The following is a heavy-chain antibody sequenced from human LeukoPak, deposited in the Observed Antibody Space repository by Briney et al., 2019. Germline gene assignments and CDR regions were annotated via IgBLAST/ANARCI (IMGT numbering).Heavy chain of an antibody. CDR3: AKDILAAAGSNYYYYGMDV. J-gene: IGHJ6*02. CDR2: ISWNSGSI. V-gene: IGHV3-9*01. CDR1: GFTFDDYA. Sequence: GGSLRLSCAASGFTFDDYAMHWVRQAPGKGLGWVSGISWNSGSIGCADSVKGRFTISRDNAKNSLYLQMNSLRAEDTALYYCAKDILAAAGSNYYYYGMDVWGQGTTVTVSS. D-gene: IGHD6-13*01.